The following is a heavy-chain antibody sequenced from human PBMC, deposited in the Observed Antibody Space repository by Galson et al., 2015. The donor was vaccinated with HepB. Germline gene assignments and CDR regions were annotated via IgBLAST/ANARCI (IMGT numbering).Heavy chain of an antibody. CDR2: INPSGGST. V-gene: IGHV1-46*01. CDR3: ARLHGGSYGFRGMDV. D-gene: IGHD1-26*01. J-gene: IGHJ6*02. Sequence: SVKVSCKASGYTFTSYYMHWVRQAPGQGLEWMGIINPSGGSTSYAQKFQGRVTMTRDTSTSTVYMELSSLRSEDTAVYYCARLHGGSYGFRGMDVWGQGTTVTVSS. CDR1: GYTFTSYY.